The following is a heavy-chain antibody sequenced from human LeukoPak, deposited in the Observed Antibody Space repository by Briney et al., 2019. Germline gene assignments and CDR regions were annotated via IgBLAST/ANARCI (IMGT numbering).Heavy chain of an antibody. V-gene: IGHV1-18*01. CDR3: ASNHYGARGNRLIDY. CDR2: ISAYNGNT. CDR1: VSTFTTYG. Sequence: APVKPSCSPAVSTFTTYGIICIRQAPGQGLEWMGWISAYNGNTNYAQKLQGRVTMTTDTSTSTAYMELRSLRSDDTAVYYCASNHYGARGNRLIDYWGQGTLVTVSS. D-gene: IGHD2/OR15-2a*01. J-gene: IGHJ4*02.